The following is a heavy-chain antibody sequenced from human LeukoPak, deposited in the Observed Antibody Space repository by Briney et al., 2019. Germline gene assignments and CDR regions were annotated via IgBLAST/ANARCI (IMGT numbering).Heavy chain of an antibody. J-gene: IGHJ6*03. Sequence: PSETLSLTCAVSGYSISSGYYWGWIRQPPGKGLEWIGSIYHSGSTYYNPSLKSRVTISVDTSKNQFSLKLSSVTAADTAVYYCARQRMGEDYYYYYYMDVWGKGTTVTVSS. CDR1: GYSISSGYY. V-gene: IGHV4-38-2*01. D-gene: IGHD1-26*01. CDR2: IYHSGST. CDR3: ARQRMGEDYYYYYYMDV.